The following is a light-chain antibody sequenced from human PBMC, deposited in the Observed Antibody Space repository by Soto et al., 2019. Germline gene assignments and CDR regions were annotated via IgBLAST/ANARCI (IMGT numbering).Light chain of an antibody. Sequence: QSALTQPASMSGSPGQTITISCTGTSSDIGRYNFVSWYQHHPGKAPNLIIYEATKPPSGVSYRCSGSKSGNTASLTISRLQAEDEADYCCTSYTITSPYVFGTGTKLTVL. CDR1: SSDIGRYNF. V-gene: IGLV2-14*01. CDR3: TSYTITSPYV. J-gene: IGLJ1*01. CDR2: EAT.